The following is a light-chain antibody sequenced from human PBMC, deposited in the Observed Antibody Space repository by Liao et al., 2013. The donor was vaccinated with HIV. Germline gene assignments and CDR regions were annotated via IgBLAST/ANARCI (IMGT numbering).Light chain of an antibody. Sequence: SYELTQPPSVSVSPGQTASITCSGDKLGDKYACWYQQKPGQSPVLVIYQDSKRPSGIPERFSGSNSGNTATLTISRVEAGDEADYYCQVWDSSSDHPNVVFGGGTKLTVL. CDR2: QDS. CDR1: KLGDKY. CDR3: QVWDSSSDHPNVV. J-gene: IGLJ2*01. V-gene: IGLV3-1*01.